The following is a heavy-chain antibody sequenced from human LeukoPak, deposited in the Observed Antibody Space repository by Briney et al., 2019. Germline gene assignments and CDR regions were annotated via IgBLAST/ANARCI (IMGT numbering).Heavy chain of an antibody. V-gene: IGHV1-8*01. Sequence: ASVKVSCKASGYTFTSYDINWVRQATGQGLEWMGWMNPNSGNTGYAQKFQGRVTMTGNTSISTAYMELSSLRSEDTAVYYCARVDIYGSGSYYRVGFDYWGQGTLVTVSS. CDR1: GYTFTSYD. CDR2: MNPNSGNT. CDR3: ARVDIYGSGSYYRVGFDY. J-gene: IGHJ4*02. D-gene: IGHD3-10*01.